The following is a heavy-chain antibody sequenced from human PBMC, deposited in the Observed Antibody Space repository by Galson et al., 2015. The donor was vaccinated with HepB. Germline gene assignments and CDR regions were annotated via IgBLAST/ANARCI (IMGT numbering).Heavy chain of an antibody. J-gene: IGHJ4*02. CDR2: IYWDDDK. CDR3: AHSDSIPEYYFDY. CDR1: GFSLSTSGVS. V-gene: IGHV2-5*02. Sequence: PALVKPTQTLTLTCTFSGFSLSTSGVSVGWICQPPGKALEWLALIYWDDDKRYSPSLKSRLTITKDTFKDQVVLTMTNIDPVDTATYYCAHSDSIPEYYFDYWGQGTLVTVSS. D-gene: IGHD1-14*01.